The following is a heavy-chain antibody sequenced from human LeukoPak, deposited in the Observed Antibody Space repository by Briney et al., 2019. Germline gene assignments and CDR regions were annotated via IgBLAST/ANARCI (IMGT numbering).Heavy chain of an antibody. CDR1: GITLSNYG. CDR2: ISEGGGST. J-gene: IGHJ4*02. D-gene: IGHD3-22*01. Sequence: GRSLRLSCAVSGITLSNYGMSWVRQAPGKGLEWVAGISEGGGSTNYADSVKGRFTISRDNPKNTLYLQMNSLRAEDTAIYFCAKRGVVIRVILVGFHKEAYYFDSWGQGALVTVSS. V-gene: IGHV3-23*01. CDR3: AKRGVVIRVILVGFHKEAYYFDS.